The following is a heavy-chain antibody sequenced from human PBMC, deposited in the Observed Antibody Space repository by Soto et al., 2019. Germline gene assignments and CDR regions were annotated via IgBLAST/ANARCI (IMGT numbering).Heavy chain of an antibody. CDR2: VRGRDGST. D-gene: IGHD5-12*01. Sequence: EVQLLESGGRLVQPGASLRLSCAASGFTFTTFDMSWARQAPGKGLEWVSVVRGRDGSTSYADSLKGRFTISKDSSKNTLYLQMNSLRAEDTALYYCAKGAWLDYWGQGTLVTVSS. CDR3: AKGAWLDY. CDR1: GFTFTTFD. J-gene: IGHJ4*02. V-gene: IGHV3-23*01.